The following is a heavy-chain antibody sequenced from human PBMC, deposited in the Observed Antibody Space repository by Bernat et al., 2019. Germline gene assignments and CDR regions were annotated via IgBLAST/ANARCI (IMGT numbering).Heavy chain of an antibody. CDR2: INDVSSHI. D-gene: IGHD2-8*01. J-gene: IGHJ6*03. CDR1: GFTFSTYG. CDR3: ARDELVYARSSYMDF. V-gene: IGHV3-21*05. Sequence: EVQLVESGGGLVKPGESLRLSCAASGFTFSTYGMNWVRQAPGKGLEWISYINDVSSHIYYADSVRGRFTISRDNATNSLYLQMNSLRDEDTAVYYCARDELVYARSSYMDFWGKGATVTVSS.